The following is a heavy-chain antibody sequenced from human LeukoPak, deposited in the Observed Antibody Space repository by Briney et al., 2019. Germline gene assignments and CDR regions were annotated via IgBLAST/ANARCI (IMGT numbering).Heavy chain of an antibody. CDR2: ISTYNGNT. CDR3: ARDCDRSGYYCY. D-gene: IGHD3-22*01. J-gene: IGHJ4*02. V-gene: IGHV1-18*01. Sequence: ASVKVSCKASGYTFSDFGISWVRQAPGQGLEWMGWISTYNGNTNYAQKLQGRVAINTDTSTSTAYKELRSLRSDDTAVYYCARDCDRSGYYCYWGQGTLVTVSS. CDR1: GYTFSDFG.